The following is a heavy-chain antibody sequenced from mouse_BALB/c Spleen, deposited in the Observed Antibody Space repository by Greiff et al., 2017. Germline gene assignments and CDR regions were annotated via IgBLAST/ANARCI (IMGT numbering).Heavy chain of an antibody. Sequence: VQLQQSGPSLVQPSQSLSITCTVSGFSLTSYGVHWVRQSPVKGLEWLGVIWRGGSTDYNAAFMSRLSITKDNSKSQVFFKMNSLQADDTAIYYCAKNPYYYGSSFYWYFDVWGAGTTVTVSA. CDR2: IWRGGST. J-gene: IGHJ1*01. CDR3: AKNPYYYGSSFYWYFDV. V-gene: IGHV2-5-1*01. D-gene: IGHD1-1*01. CDR1: GFSLTSYG.